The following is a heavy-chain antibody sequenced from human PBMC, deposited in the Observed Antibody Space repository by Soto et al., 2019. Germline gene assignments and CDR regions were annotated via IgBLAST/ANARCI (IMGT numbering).Heavy chain of an antibody. D-gene: IGHD3-10*01. V-gene: IGHV3-23*01. J-gene: IGHJ4*02. Sequence: EVQLLDSGGGLVQPGGSLRLSCAASGFTFNNYAMTWVRQAPGKGLEWVSAISGGGDTTSYADSVKGRFTVSRDGSKNTLYLKMISLRAEDTALYYCAKGRGGSGSLTPRVDFWGQGTLFTVSS. CDR3: AKGRGGSGSLTPRVDF. CDR1: GFTFNNYA. CDR2: ISGGGDTT.